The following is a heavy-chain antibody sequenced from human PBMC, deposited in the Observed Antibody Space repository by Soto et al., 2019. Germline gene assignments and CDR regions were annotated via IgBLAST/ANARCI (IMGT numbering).Heavy chain of an antibody. Sequence: RSSETLSHTYTVSRGSISSISYYWGWIRQPPGKGLCWRGSIYYSGGTYGNPSRKSRVTISVDTSKNHCSLKLSSVTASDTAVYYGARHQGGGAATPFDYWGQGTLVTVSS. D-gene: IGHD1-26*01. CDR1: RGSISSISYY. V-gene: IGHV4-39*01. CDR2: IYYSGGT. CDR3: ARHQGGGAATPFDY. J-gene: IGHJ4*02.